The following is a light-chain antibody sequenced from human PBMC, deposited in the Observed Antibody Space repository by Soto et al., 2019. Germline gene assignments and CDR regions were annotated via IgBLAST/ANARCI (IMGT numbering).Light chain of an antibody. J-gene: IGKJ1*01. Sequence: VITQSPLTSPFILLQPASISCRSSQSLVYSDGNTYLDWFQQRPGQAPRRLIYRVSSRDSGIPDRFSGSGSGTEFTLKISRVEAEDVGVYYCMQGTNWPWTFGQGTKVDIK. CDR1: QSLVYSDGNTY. V-gene: IGKV2-30*01. CDR3: MQGTNWPWT. CDR2: RVS.